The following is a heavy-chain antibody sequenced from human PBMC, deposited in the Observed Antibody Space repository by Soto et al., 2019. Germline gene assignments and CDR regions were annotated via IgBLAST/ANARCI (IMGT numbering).Heavy chain of an antibody. CDR2: IFSNDEK. J-gene: IGHJ5*02. CDR1: GFSLSNARMG. CDR3: ALLEWLSNTRNWFDP. V-gene: IGHV2-26*01. D-gene: IGHD3-3*01. Sequence: GSGPTLVNPTETLTLTCTVSGFSLSNARMGVSWIRQPPGKALEWLAHIFSNDEKSYSTSLKSRLTISKDTSKSQVVLTMTNMDPVDTATYYCALLEWLSNTRNWFDPWGQGTLVTVSS.